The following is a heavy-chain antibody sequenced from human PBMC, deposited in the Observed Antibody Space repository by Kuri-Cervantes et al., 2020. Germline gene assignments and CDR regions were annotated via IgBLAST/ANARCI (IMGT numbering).Heavy chain of an antibody. CDR3: VRHLRQAGSGWWGALDAFDI. D-gene: IGHD6-19*01. CDR2: IYYSGST. V-gene: IGHV4-39*01. J-gene: IGHJ3*02. CDR1: GGSISSSSYY. Sequence: SETLSLTCTVSGGSISSSSYYWGWIRQPPGKGLEWIGSIYYSGSTYYNPSLKSRVTISVDTSKNQFSLKLSSVTAADTAVYYCVRHLRQAGSGWWGALDAFDIWGQGTMVTVSS.